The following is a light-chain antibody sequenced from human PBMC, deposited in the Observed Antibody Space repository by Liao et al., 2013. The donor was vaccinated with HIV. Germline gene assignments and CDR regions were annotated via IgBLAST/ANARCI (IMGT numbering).Light chain of an antibody. CDR3: QAWDSSTYVV. CDR2: QDT. Sequence: SYELTQTPSVSVSPGQTASITCSGDTLGNKYVCWYQQKPGQSPVLVIYQDTKRPSGIPERFSGSNSGNTATLTISGTQAMDEADYYCQAWDSSTYVVFGGGTKLTVL. CDR1: TLGNKY. V-gene: IGLV3-1*01. J-gene: IGLJ2*01.